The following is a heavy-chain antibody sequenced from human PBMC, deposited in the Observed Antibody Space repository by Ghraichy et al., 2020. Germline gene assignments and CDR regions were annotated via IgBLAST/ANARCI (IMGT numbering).Heavy chain of an antibody. J-gene: IGHJ3*02. Sequence: GGYLRLSCAASGFTLSTYDLHWVRQTPGKSLEWVSAIGVAGDTWYPDSVKGRFTISRENAKNSFSLQMNNLRAGDTALYYCARARTVQDDALDMWGRGTMVTVFS. D-gene: IGHD1-1*01. CDR3: ARARTVQDDALDM. CDR2: IGVAGDT. V-gene: IGHV3-13*01. CDR1: GFTLSTYD.